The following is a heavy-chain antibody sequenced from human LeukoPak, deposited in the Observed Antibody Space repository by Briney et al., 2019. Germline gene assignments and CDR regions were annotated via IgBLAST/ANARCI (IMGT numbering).Heavy chain of an antibody. J-gene: IGHJ3*02. V-gene: IGHV3-21*01. Sequence: PGGSLRLSCAASGFTFSSYSMNWVRRAPGKGLEWVSSISSSSSYIYYADSVKGRFAISRDNAKNSLYLQMNSLRAEDTAVYYCAREGGYSYGSHAFDIWGQGTMVTVSS. CDR3: AREGGYSYGSHAFDI. D-gene: IGHD5-18*01. CDR1: GFTFSSYS. CDR2: ISSSSSYI.